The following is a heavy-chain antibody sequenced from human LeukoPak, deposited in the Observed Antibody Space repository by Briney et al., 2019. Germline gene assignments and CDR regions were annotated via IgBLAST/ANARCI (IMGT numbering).Heavy chain of an antibody. D-gene: IGHD4-11*01. CDR3: ARVVTVTTGYYYYYMDV. CDR1: GGSISSDY. CDR2: IYYSGSA. J-gene: IGHJ6*03. Sequence: SETLSLTCAVYGGSISSDYWSWLRQPPGKGLEWIGDIYYSGSANYNPSLTSRVPISVDTSKNQCSLKLSSVTAADPAGYSGARVVTVTTGYYYYYMDVWGKGTTVTVSS. V-gene: IGHV4-59*01.